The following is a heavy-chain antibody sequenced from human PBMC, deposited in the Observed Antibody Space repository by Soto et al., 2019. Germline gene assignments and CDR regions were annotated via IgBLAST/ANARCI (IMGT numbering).Heavy chain of an antibody. J-gene: IGHJ5*02. Sequence: SETLALTCAVSGGSISSGGYSWSWIRQPPEKGLEWIGYIYHSGSTYYNPSLKSRVTISVDSSKNQFSLKLSSVTAADTAVYYCSSVLDTAMLNRFDLWGQGTLVTGSS. CDR3: SSVLDTAMLNRFDL. V-gene: IGHV4-30-2*01. D-gene: IGHD5-18*01. CDR1: GGSISSGGYS. CDR2: IYHSGST.